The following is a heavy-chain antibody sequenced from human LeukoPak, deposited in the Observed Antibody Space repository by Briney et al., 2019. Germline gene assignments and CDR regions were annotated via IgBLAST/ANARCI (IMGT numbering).Heavy chain of an antibody. CDR1: GGSISSYY. V-gene: IGHV4-59*12. CDR2: IYYSGST. CDR3: AGPSSGWYPY. Sequence: PSETLSLTCTVSGGSISSYYWSWIRQPPGKGPEWIGYIYYSGSTNYNPSLKSRVTISVDMSKNQFSLKLSSVTAADTAVYYCAGPSSGWYPYWGQGTLVTVSS. J-gene: IGHJ4*02. D-gene: IGHD6-19*01.